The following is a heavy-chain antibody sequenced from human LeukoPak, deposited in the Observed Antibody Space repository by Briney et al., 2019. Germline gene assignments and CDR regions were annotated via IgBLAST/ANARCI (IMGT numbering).Heavy chain of an antibody. J-gene: IGHJ6*02. Sequence: PSETLSLTCAVYGGSFSGYYWSWIRQPPGKGLEWIGEINHSGSTNYNPSLKSRVTISVDTSKNQFSLKLSSVTAADTAVYYCARGRRAWRCSGGSCSGYYYYGMDVWGQGTTVTVSS. CDR1: GGSFSGYY. V-gene: IGHV4-34*01. CDR2: INHSGST. D-gene: IGHD2-15*01. CDR3: ARGRRAWRCSGGSCSGYYYYGMDV.